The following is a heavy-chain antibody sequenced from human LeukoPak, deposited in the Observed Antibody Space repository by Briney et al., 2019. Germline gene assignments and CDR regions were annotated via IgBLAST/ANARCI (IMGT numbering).Heavy chain of an antibody. D-gene: IGHD2-2*01. Sequence: GGSLRLSCAASGFSFSDYYMDWVRQAPGRGLEWVGRIRNKANGHTTEYAASMKGRFTISRDDSKNSLYLQMNSLRADDTAVYFCVFPVRFPGYWGQGAQVTVSP. J-gene: IGHJ4*02. CDR2: IRNKANGHTT. CDR1: GFSFSDYY. V-gene: IGHV3-72*01. CDR3: VFPVRFPGY.